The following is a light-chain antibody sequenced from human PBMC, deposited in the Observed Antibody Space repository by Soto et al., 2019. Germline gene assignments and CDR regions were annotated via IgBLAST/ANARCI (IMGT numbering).Light chain of an antibody. J-gene: IGLJ1*01. V-gene: IGLV2-23*02. Sequence: QSVLTQPASVSGSPRQSITISCTGTSSDVGSYNLVSWYQQHPGKAPKLMIYEVSKRPSGVSNRFSGSKSGNTASLTISGLQAEDEADYYCCSYAGSSTYVFGTGT. CDR1: SSDVGSYNL. CDR2: EVS. CDR3: CSYAGSSTYV.